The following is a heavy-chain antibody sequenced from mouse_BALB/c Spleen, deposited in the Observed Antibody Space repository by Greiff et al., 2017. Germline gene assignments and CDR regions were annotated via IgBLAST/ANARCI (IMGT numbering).Heavy chain of an antibody. D-gene: IGHD2-2*01. CDR2: IRSKSNNYAT. V-gene: IGHV10-1*02. Sequence: DVKLVESGGGLVQPKGSLKLSCAASGFTFNTYAMNWVRQAPGKGLEWVARIRSKSNNYATYYADSVKDRFTISRDDSQSMLYLQMNNLKTEDTAMYYCVRYGYEGAMDYWGQGTSVTVSS. CDR1: GFTFNTYA. J-gene: IGHJ4*01. CDR3: VRYGYEGAMDY.